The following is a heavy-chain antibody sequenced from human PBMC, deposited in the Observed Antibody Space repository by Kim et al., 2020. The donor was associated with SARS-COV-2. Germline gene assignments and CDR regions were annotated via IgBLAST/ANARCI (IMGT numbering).Heavy chain of an antibody. D-gene: IGHD3-10*01. J-gene: IGHJ6*02. CDR1: GGSISSGGYY. CDR2: IYYSGST. V-gene: IGHV4-31*03. Sequence: SETLSLTCTVSGGSISSGGYYWSWIRQHPGKGLEWIGYIYYSGSTYYNPSLKSRVTISVDTSKNQFSLKLSSVTAADTAVYYCARGGSSGSRNYYHYYGMDGWGQGTTVTVSS. CDR3: ARGGSSGSRNYYHYYGMDG.